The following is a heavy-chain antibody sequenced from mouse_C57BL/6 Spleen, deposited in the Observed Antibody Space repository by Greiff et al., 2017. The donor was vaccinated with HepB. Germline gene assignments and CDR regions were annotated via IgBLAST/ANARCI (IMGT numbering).Heavy chain of an antibody. D-gene: IGHD1-1*01. J-gene: IGHJ2*01. V-gene: IGHV5-16*01. CDR3: ARDSRKVFDY. Sequence: EVMLVESEGGLVQPGSSMKLSCTASGFTFSDYYMAWVRQVPEKGLEWVANINYDGSSTYYLDSLKSRFIISRDNAKNILYLQMSSLKSEDTATYYCARDSRKVFDYWGQGTTLTVSS. CDR2: INYDGSST. CDR1: GFTFSDYY.